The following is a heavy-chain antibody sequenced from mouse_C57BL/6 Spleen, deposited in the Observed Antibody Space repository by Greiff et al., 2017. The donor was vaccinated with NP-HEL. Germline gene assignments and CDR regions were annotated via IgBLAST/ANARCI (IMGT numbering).Heavy chain of an antibody. CDR2: ILPGSGST. CDR3: ARRWLKRLDYAMDY. V-gene: IGHV1-9*01. J-gene: IGHJ4*01. Sequence: VKVVESGAELMKPGASVKLSCKATGYTFTGYWIEWVKQRPGHGLEWIGEILPGSGSTNYNEKFKGKATFTADTSSNTAYMQLSSLTTEDSAIYYCARRWLKRLDYAMDYWGQGTSVTVSS. CDR1: GYTFTGYW. D-gene: IGHD2-3*01.